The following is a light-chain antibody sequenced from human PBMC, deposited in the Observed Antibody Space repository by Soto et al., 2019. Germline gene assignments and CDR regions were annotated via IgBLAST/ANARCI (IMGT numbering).Light chain of an antibody. CDR2: KAS. CDR1: QSISSW. Sequence: DIQMTQSPSILSASVGDRVTITCRASQSISSWLAWYQQKPGKAPNLLIYKASHLENGVPSRFSGSGSGTEFTLTISSLQPGDFATYYWQQYDIWPLTFGGGTKVEIK. V-gene: IGKV1-5*03. CDR3: QQYDIWPLT. J-gene: IGKJ4*01.